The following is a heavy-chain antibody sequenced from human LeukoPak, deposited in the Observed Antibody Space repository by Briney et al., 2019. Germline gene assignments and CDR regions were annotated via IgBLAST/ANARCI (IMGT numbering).Heavy chain of an antibody. Sequence: PSETLSLTCAVYGGSFSGYCWSWIRQPPGKGLEWIGEINHSGSTNYNPSLKSRVTISVDTSKNQFSLKLSSVTAADTAVYYCARGPYDILPRVYFQHWGQGTLVTVSS. CDR2: INHSGST. CDR3: ARGPYDILPRVYFQH. CDR1: GGSFSGYC. D-gene: IGHD3-9*01. V-gene: IGHV4-34*01. J-gene: IGHJ1*01.